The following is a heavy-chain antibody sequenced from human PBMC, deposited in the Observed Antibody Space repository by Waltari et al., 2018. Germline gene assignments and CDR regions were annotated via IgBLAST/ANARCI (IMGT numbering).Heavy chain of an antibody. Sequence: QVQLVQSGAEGKKPGASVKVSCKASGYTFTRYSMHWVRQAPGQGLEWMGIINPSVGSTSYAQKFQGRVTMTRDTSTSTVYMELSSLRSEDTAVYYCAREDYYGSGNYYYYGMDVWGQGTTVTVSS. CDR1: GYTFTRYS. CDR2: INPSVGST. D-gene: IGHD3-10*01. V-gene: IGHV1-46*01. J-gene: IGHJ6*02. CDR3: AREDYYGSGNYYYYGMDV.